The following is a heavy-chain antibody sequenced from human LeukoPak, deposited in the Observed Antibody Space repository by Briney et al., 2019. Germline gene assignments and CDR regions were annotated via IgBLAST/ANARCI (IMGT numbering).Heavy chain of an antibody. CDR3: ARVGLRESGYIDY. D-gene: IGHD3-16*01. Sequence: GGSLRLSCAAAGLTVSSNYMSWVRQAPGKGLEWVSVIYSGGSTYYADSVKGRFTISRDNSRNTLYLQMNSLRVEDTAVYYCARVGLRESGYIDYWGQGTLITVSS. CDR2: IYSGGST. J-gene: IGHJ4*02. CDR1: GLTVSSNY. V-gene: IGHV3-53*01.